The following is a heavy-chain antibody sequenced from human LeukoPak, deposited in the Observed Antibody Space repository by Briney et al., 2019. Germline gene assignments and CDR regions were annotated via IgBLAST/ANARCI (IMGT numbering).Heavy chain of an antibody. Sequence: ASVKVSCKASGYTFTSYDFNWVRQATGQRPEWMGWMSPNSGDTGYAQKFQDRVTVTRNTSISTAYMELSSLRSDDTAVYYCARGPPNWGYDYWGPGTLVTVSS. J-gene: IGHJ4*02. D-gene: IGHD7-27*01. CDR1: GYTFTSYD. CDR3: ARGPPNWGYDY. CDR2: MSPNSGDT. V-gene: IGHV1-8*01.